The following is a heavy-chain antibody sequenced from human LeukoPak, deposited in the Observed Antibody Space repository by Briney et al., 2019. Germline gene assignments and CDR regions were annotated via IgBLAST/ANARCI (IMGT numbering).Heavy chain of an antibody. V-gene: IGHV3-48*01. D-gene: IGHD3-10*01. CDR2: ISSSSTTI. CDR3: ARVPWFGEPNSSGDSDY. CDR1: GFTFNSYS. J-gene: IGHJ4*02. Sequence: GGSLRLSCAASGFTFNSYSMNWVRQAPGKGLEWLSYISSSSTTIYYADSVKGRFTISRDNAKNSLYLQMNSLRAEDTAVYYCARVPWFGEPNSSGDSDYWGQGTLVTVSS.